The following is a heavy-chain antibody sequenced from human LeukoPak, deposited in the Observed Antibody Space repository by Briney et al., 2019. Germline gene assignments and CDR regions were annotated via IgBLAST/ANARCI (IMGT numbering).Heavy chain of an antibody. CDR1: GVSFSCVY. D-gene: IGHD3-10*01. CDR2: INHSGST. J-gene: IGHJ5*02. Sequence: PSETLSLTYPGYGVSFSCVYWGWLRQPPGKGLEWIGDINHSGSTNYNPSLKSRVTISVDTSKNQFSLKLSSVTAADTAVYYCARVKYSSGSEATYRNNCFDPCGERTLVTVSS. CDR3: ARVKYSSGSEATYRNNCFDP. V-gene: IGHV4-34*01.